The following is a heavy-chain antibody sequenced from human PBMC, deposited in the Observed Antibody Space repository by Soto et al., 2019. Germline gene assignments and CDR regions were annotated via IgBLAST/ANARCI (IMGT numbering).Heavy chain of an antibody. CDR2: ISSDGSNK. J-gene: IGHJ4*02. Sequence: QVQLVESGGGVVQPGRSLRLSCAASGFTFSSYGMHWVRQAPGKVLEWVAVISSDGSNKYYADSVKGRFTISRDNSKNTLYLQMNSLRAEDTAVYSCAKGSKAMTYFDYWGQGTLVTVSS. CDR3: AKGSKAMTYFDY. D-gene: IGHD5-18*01. CDR1: GFTFSSYG. V-gene: IGHV3-30*18.